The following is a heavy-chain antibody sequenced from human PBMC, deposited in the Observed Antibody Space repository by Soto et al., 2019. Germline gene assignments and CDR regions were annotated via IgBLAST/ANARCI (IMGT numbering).Heavy chain of an antibody. J-gene: IGHJ6*02. V-gene: IGHV4-4*07. CDR3: ASLWFGEDYSSYGMHV. D-gene: IGHD3-10*01. Sequence: PSETLSLTCTVSVVSISSYYWSCIRQPAGKGLEWIGRIYTSGSTNYNPSLKSRVTMSVDTFKNQFSLKLSSVTAADTAVYYCASLWFGEDYSSYGMHVWGQGTSVTVSS. CDR2: IYTSGST. CDR1: VVSISSYY.